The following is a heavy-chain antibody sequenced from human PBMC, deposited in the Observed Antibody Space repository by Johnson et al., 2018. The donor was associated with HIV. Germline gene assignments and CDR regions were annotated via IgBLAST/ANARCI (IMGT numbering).Heavy chain of an antibody. CDR3: ALEAVRSTDAFDI. CDR2: IWYDGSNK. CDR1: GFTFSSYG. V-gene: IGHV3-33*01. Sequence: QVQLVESGGGVVQPGRSLRLSCAASGFTFSSYGMHWVRQAPGKGLEWVAVIWYDGSNKYYADSVKGRFYISRDISKNTVYLQMNSLRAEDTAVYYCALEAVRSTDAFDIWGQGTMVIVSS. D-gene: IGHD3-10*01. J-gene: IGHJ3*02.